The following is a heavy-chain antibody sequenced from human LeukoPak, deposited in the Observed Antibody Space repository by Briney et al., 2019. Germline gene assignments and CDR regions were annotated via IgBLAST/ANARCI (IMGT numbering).Heavy chain of an antibody. V-gene: IGHV1-2*02. D-gene: IGHD6-19*01. CDR1: GYTFTGYY. CDR3: AKRGSGWYEDYYYYMDV. Sequence: ASVKVSCKASGYTFTGYYMHWVRQAPGQGLEWMGWINPNSGGTNYAQKLQGRVTMTEDTSTDTAYMELSSLRAEDTAVYYCAKRGSGWYEDYYYYMDVWGKGTTVTISS. CDR2: INPNSGGT. J-gene: IGHJ6*03.